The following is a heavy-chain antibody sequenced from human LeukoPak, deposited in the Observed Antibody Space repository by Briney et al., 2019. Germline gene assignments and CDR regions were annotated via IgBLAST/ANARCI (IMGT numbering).Heavy chain of an antibody. D-gene: IGHD5-24*01. CDR3: ARRRDGYNYYFDY. CDR2: IYPGDPDT. Sequence: GEPLQISFQGSGYRFTSYWIGWVRPMPGKGLEWMGIIYPGDPDTRYSPSFQGQVTISADKSISTAYLQWSSLKASDTAMYYCARRRDGYNYYFDYWGQGTLVTVAS. V-gene: IGHV5-51*01. CDR1: GYRFTSYW. J-gene: IGHJ4*02.